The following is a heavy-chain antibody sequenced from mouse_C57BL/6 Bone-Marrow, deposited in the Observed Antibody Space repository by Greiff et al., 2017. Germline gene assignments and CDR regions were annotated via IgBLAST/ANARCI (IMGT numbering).Heavy chain of an antibody. V-gene: IGHV1-55*01. CDR1: GYTFTSYW. D-gene: IGHD2-12*01. CDR3: AGPYYSYFWYFDF. Sequence: QVQLQQSGAELVKPGASVKMSCKASGYTFTSYWITWVKQRPGQGLEWIGDIYTGSGITNYNENFKSKATLTVDTSFSTAYMQLSSLTSEDSAVSYCAGPYYSYFWYFDFWGTGTTVTVSS. CDR2: IYTGSGIT. J-gene: IGHJ1*03.